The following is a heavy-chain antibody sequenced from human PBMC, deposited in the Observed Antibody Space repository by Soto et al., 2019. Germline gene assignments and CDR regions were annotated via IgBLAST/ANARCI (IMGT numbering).Heavy chain of an antibody. CDR3: AKGVRLGVNWNDEGHYFDY. CDR2: ISWNSGSI. V-gene: IGHV3-9*01. CDR1: GFTFDDYA. J-gene: IGHJ4*02. Sequence: GGSLRLSCAASGFTFDDYAMHWVRQAPGKGLEWVSGISWNSGSIGYADSVKGRFTISRDNAKNSLYLQMNSLRAEDTALYYSAKGVRLGVNWNDEGHYFDYWGQGTLVTVSS. D-gene: IGHD1-1*01.